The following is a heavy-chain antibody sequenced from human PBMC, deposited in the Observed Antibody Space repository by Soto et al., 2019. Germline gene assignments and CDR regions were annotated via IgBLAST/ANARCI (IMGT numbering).Heavy chain of an antibody. Sequence: QVQLVQSGAEVKKPGASVKVSCKASGYTFTTYGITWVRQAPGQGLEWMGWISAYSGNTKYAQKLQGRLTVTTATSTNAAYMDLRSLRSDDTAVYYCARVVKAGDYGDYGRYYFDYWGHGTLVTVSS. D-gene: IGHD4-17*01. CDR2: ISAYSGNT. V-gene: IGHV1-18*04. CDR3: ARVVKAGDYGDYGRYYFDY. J-gene: IGHJ4*01. CDR1: GYTFTTYG.